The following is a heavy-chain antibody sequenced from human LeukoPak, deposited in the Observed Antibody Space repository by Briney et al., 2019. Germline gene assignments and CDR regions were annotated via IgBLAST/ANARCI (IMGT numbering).Heavy chain of an antibody. D-gene: IGHD3-10*01. J-gene: IGHJ3*02. V-gene: IGHV4-4*02. CDR2: IYHSGST. Sequence: GSLRLSCAASGFTVSSNYMSWVRQPPGKGLEWIGEIYHSGSTNYNPSLKSRVTISVDKSKNQFSLKLNSVTAADTAVYYCATPRESYYGSGSYPPAFDIWGQGTMVTVSS. CDR3: ATPRESYYGSGSYPPAFDI. CDR1: GFTVSSNY.